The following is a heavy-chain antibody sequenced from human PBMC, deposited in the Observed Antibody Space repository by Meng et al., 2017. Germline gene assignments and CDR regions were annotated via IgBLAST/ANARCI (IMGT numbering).Heavy chain of an antibody. CDR2: INPNSGGT. Sequence: QVQLVQSGAEVKKPGASVKFSCKASGYTFIGYYMHWVRQAPGQGLEWMGRINPNSGGTNYAQKFQGRVTMTRDTSISTAYMELSRLRSDDTAVYYCAREAITNYDILTGYPDYWGQGTLVTVSS. CDR3: AREAITNYDILTGYPDY. CDR1: GYTFIGYY. D-gene: IGHD3-9*01. J-gene: IGHJ4*02. V-gene: IGHV1-2*06.